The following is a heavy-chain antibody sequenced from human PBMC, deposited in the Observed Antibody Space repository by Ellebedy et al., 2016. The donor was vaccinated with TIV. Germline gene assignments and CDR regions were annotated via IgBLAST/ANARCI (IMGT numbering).Heavy chain of an antibody. D-gene: IGHD2-2*01. Sequence: ASVKVSCXASGYNFDKYYIHWVRQAPGQRPEWMGWINPASGDTEYSQRFQGRVTIISDTSANTVFMEVTSLTSEDTAVYYCARDHPAMTRFFHHWGLGTLVTVSS. V-gene: IGHV1-3*01. CDR2: INPASGDT. CDR1: GYNFDKYY. J-gene: IGHJ4*02. CDR3: ARDHPAMTRFFHH.